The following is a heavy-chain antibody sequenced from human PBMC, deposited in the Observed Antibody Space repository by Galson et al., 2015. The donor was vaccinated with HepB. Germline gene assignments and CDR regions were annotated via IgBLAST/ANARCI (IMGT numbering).Heavy chain of an antibody. Sequence: SLRLSCAASGFTVSSNYMSWVRQAPGKGLEWVSVIYSGGSTYYADSVKGRFTISRDNSKNTLYLQMNSLRAEDTAVYYCARLLRYLPGGVDYWGQGTLVTVSS. J-gene: IGHJ4*02. D-gene: IGHD3-9*01. CDR1: GFTVSSNY. CDR2: IYSGGST. CDR3: ARLLRYLPGGVDY. V-gene: IGHV3-66*04.